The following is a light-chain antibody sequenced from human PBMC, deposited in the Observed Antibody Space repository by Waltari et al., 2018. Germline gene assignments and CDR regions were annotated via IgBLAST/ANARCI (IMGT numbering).Light chain of an antibody. CDR3: QHYDGLVVT. CDR1: KSVTRFA. J-gene: IGKJ4*01. CDR2: GAS. V-gene: IGKV3-20*01. Sequence: ARKSVTRFAVSWDQQKPGQAPSLRIYGASRRATGIPDRFSGSGSGTDFTLTISRLEPEDFAVYYCQHYDGLVVTFGGGTKVEI.